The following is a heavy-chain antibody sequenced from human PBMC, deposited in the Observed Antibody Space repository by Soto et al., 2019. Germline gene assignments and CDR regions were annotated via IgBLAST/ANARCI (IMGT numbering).Heavy chain of an antibody. CDR3: ARVNVIAAAEFRYYYYMDV. V-gene: IGHV4-59*01. Sequence: SSETLSLTCTVSGGSISSYYWSWIRQPPGKGLEWIGYIYYSGSTNYNPSLKSRVTISVDTSKNQFSLKLSSVTAADTAVYYCARVNVIAAAEFRYYYYMDVWGKGTTVTVSS. D-gene: IGHD6-13*01. CDR2: IYYSGST. J-gene: IGHJ6*03. CDR1: GGSISSYY.